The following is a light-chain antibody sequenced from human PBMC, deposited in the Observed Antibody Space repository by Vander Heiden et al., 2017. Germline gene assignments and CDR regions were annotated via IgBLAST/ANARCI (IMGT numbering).Light chain of an antibody. CDR2: AAS. J-gene: IGKJ2*01. CDR1: QSISNY. CDR3: QQSDSTPHT. V-gene: IGKV1-39*01. Sequence: DSQMTQSPSSLSASVGDRVTITCRASQSISNYLNWYQQKPGKAPKLPIEAASSLQSGVPSRFSGSGSGTAFTLTISRLQPQDFAPHYCQQSDSTPHTFGQGTKLEIK.